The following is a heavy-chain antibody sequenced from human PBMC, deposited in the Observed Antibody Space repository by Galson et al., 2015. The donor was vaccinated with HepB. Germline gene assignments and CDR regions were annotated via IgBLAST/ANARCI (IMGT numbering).Heavy chain of an antibody. CDR2: IYYSGTT. J-gene: IGHJ4*02. CDR1: GGSISTYY. CDR3: ARVSFPLDYGGNSGDAYFFDY. Sequence: ETLSLTCTVSGGSISTYYWSWIRQPPGKALECIGYIYYSGTTNYNPSLKSRVTISVDTSKNQFSLKLSSVTAADTAVYYCARVSFPLDYGGNSGDAYFFDYWGQGSPVTVSS. V-gene: IGHV4-59*01. D-gene: IGHD4-23*01.